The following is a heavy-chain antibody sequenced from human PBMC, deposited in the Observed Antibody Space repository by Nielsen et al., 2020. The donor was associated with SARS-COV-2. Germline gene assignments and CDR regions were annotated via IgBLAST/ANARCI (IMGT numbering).Heavy chain of an antibody. J-gene: IGHJ5*02. CDR2: IYYSGST. CDR1: GGSISSYY. V-gene: IGHV4-59*08. CDR3: ARHSLHTVDLDP. D-gene: IGHD2-21*01. Sequence: SETLSLTCTVSGGSISSYYWSWIRQPPGKGLEWIGYIYYSGSTNYDPSLKSRVTISVDTSKNQFSLKLSSVTAADTAVYYCARHSLHTVDLDPWGQGTLVTVSS.